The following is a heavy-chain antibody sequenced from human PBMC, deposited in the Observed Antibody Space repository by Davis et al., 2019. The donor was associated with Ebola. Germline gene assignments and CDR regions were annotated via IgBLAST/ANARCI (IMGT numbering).Heavy chain of an antibody. CDR2: ISSGGGT. J-gene: IGHJ4*02. Sequence: PSETLSLTCTVSNGSISGYYWSWIRQPPGKGLEWIGYISSGGGTNYNPSLQSRVTVSIDTSKNQFSLKLTSVTAADTAVFYCARAIRSRSGDFPKYFDYWGQGALVTVST. CDR3: ARAIRSRSGDFPKYFDY. D-gene: IGHD3-16*01. CDR1: NGSISGYY. V-gene: IGHV4-59*01.